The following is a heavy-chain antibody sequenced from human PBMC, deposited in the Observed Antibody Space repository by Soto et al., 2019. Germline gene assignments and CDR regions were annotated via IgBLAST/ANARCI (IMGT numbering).Heavy chain of an antibody. Sequence: PSETLSLTCAVVGDSLRVQSWNWIRHSPGKGLEWIGELDQSGGTNYNPSLKSRAIISDDTSKNQFSLTLTSVTAADTAVYYCAREDSNGWSGESLDVWGQGTTVTVSS. V-gene: IGHV4-34*01. CDR3: AREDSNGWSGESLDV. J-gene: IGHJ6*02. CDR2: LDQSGGT. CDR1: GDSLRVQS. D-gene: IGHD6-19*01.